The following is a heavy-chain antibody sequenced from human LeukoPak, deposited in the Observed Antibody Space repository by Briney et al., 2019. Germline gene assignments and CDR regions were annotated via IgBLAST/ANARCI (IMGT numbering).Heavy chain of an antibody. CDR1: GGSISSSSYY. CDR2: IYYRGST. J-gene: IGHJ5*02. CDR3: ARGGWFDP. V-gene: IGHV4-39*07. Sequence: SETLSLTCTVSGGSISSSSYYWGWIRQPPGKGLEWIGSIYYRGSTYYNPSLMSRVTISVDTSKNQFSLKLSSVTAADTAAYYCARGGWFDPWGQGTLVTVSS.